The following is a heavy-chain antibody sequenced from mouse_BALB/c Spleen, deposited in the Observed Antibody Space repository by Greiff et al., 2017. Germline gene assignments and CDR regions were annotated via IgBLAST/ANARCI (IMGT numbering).Heavy chain of an antibody. CDR2: IDPENGDT. CDR3: NVGTTGFDY. Sequence: VQLQQSGAELVRSGASVKLSCTASGFNIKDYYMHWLKQRPEQGLEWIGWIDPENGDTEYAPKFQGKATMTADTSSNTAYLQLSSLTSEDTAVYYCNVGTTGFDYWGQGTTLTVSS. J-gene: IGHJ2*01. D-gene: IGHD1-1*01. V-gene: IGHV14-4*02. CDR1: GFNIKDYY.